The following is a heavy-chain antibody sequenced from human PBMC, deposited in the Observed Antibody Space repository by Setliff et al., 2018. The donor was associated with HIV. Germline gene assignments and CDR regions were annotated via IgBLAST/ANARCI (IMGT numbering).Heavy chain of an antibody. V-gene: IGHV1-18*01. J-gene: IGHJ4*02. D-gene: IGHD5-12*01. CDR1: GYTFNNYG. Sequence: GASVKVSCKASGYTFNNYGISWVRQAPGQGLERMGWINTHSGYTNYAQNVQGRVTVTMDTSTSTAYMELRSLKSDDTAVYYCARGKTWLRFLDYWGQGTLVTV. CDR3: ARGKTWLRFLDY. CDR2: INTHSGYT.